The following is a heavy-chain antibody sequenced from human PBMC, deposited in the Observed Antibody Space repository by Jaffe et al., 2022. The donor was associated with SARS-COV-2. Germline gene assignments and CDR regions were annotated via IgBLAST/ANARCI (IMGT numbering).Heavy chain of an antibody. CDR3: VRNGCSATSCYSPGNFQH. D-gene: IGHD2-2*01. CDR1: GFTFTIYS. Sequence: EVQLVVSGGGLVQPGGSLRLSCSASGFTFTIYSMYWVRQAPGKGLEYVSTINNNGGSTMYADSVKGRFTISRDNSKNTLYLQMNSLRPEDTAVYYCVRNGCSATSCYSPGNFQHWGQGTLVTVSS. J-gene: IGHJ1*01. CDR2: INNNGGST. V-gene: IGHV3-64D*09.